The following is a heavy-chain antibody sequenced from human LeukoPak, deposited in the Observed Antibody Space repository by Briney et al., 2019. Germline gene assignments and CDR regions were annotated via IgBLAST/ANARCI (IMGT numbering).Heavy chain of an antibody. Sequence: PSETLSLTCTVSGDSISAPFYYWSWIRQHPGKGLEWIGYIYHSGGTDQNPSLKRRLSISIDTSKNQFCLSLISITAADTAMYYCARGIQLGGAFDIWGQGTMVTVSS. CDR2: IYHSGGT. D-gene: IGHD1-1*01. V-gene: IGHV4-31*03. J-gene: IGHJ3*02. CDR3: ARGIQLGGAFDI. CDR1: GDSISAPFYY.